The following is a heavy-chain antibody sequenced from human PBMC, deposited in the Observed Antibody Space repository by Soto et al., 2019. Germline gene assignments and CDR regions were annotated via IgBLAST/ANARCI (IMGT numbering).Heavy chain of an antibody. CDR3: ARAVAGTSFDY. CDR2: ISYDGSNK. Sequence: PGGSLRLSCAASGFTFSSYAMHWVRQAPGKGLEWVAVISYDGSNKYYADSVKGRFTISRDNSKSTLYLQMNSLRAEDTAVYYCARAVAGTSFDYWGQGTLVTVSS. CDR1: GFTFSSYA. J-gene: IGHJ4*02. D-gene: IGHD6-19*01. V-gene: IGHV3-30-3*01.